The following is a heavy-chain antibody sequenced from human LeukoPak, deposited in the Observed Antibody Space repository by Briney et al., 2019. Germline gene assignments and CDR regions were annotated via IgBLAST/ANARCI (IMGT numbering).Heavy chain of an antibody. J-gene: IGHJ6*02. CDR1: GGSISSYY. CDR3: ARDSSPYYYGMDV. Sequence: ETLSLTCTVSGGSISSYYWSGVRQAPGKGLEWVANIKQDGSEKYYVDSVKGRFTISRDNAKNSLYLQMNSLRAEDTAVYYCARDSSPYYYGMDVWGQGTTVTVSS. CDR2: IKQDGSEK. V-gene: IGHV3-7*01. D-gene: IGHD6-19*01.